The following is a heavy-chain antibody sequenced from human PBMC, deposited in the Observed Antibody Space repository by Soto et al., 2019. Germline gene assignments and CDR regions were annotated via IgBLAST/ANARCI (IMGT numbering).Heavy chain of an antibody. CDR2: IYYSGST. CDR3: ARHSGCYDRRYFGY. J-gene: IGHJ4*02. CDR1: GASISSYY. Sequence: PPETLSLTCTVSGASISSYYWSWIRQPPGTGLEWIGYIYYSGSTNYNPSHKSRVTISVDTSKNEFSLKLSSVTAADTAVYYCARHSGCYDRRYFGYWGQGTLVTVSS. V-gene: IGHV4-59*08. D-gene: IGHD5-12*01.